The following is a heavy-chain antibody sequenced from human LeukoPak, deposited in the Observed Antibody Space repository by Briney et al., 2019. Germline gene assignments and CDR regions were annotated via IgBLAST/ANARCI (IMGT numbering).Heavy chain of an antibody. Sequence: SETLSLTCAVSGGSISSGGYSWGWIRQPPGKELEWIGYIYYSGSTYYNPSLKSRVTISVDTSKNQFSLKLSSVTAADTAVYYCARASIGHYVWGSYRYSFTFDYWGQGTLVTVSS. CDR1: GGSISSGGYS. D-gene: IGHD3-16*02. CDR2: IYYSGST. V-gene: IGHV4-30-4*07. CDR3: ARASIGHYVWGSYRYSFTFDY. J-gene: IGHJ4*02.